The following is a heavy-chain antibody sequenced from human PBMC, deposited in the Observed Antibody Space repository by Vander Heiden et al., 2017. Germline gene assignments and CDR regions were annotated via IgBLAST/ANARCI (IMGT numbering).Heavy chain of an antibody. V-gene: IGHV2-5*01. Sequence: QITLKESGPTLVKPTQTLTLTCTFSGFSLSNPGVGVGWIRQPPGKALEWLAFVYGNDDKTYSPSLKTRLTITKDTSKTQVVLTVTNMGPVETATYYCAHRLSVTYFDYWGQGILVTVSS. CDR1: GFSLSNPGVG. J-gene: IGHJ4*02. CDR2: VYGNDDK. D-gene: IGHD4-17*01. CDR3: AHRLSVTYFDY.